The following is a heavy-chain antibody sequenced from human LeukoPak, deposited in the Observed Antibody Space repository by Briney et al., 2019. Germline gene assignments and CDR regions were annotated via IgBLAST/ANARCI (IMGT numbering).Heavy chain of an antibody. Sequence: PSETLSLTCTVSGGSISSSSYYWGWIRQPPGKGLEWIGSIYYSGSTYYNPSLKSRVTISVDTSKNQFSLKLSSVTAADTAVYYCARGGYCSGGSCYYIFSYMDVWGKGTTVTVSS. D-gene: IGHD2-15*01. CDR3: ARGGYCSGGSCYYIFSYMDV. V-gene: IGHV4-39*07. CDR1: GGSISSSSYY. CDR2: IYYSGST. J-gene: IGHJ6*03.